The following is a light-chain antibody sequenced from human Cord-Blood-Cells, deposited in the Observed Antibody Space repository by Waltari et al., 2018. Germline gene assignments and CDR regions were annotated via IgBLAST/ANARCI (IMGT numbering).Light chain of an antibody. Sequence: SYVLTQPPSVSVAPGKTDRITCGGNHIGSKSVHGYQQKPGQAPVLVVYDDSDRPSGIPERFSGSNSGNTATLTISRVEAGDEADYYCQVWDSSSDHPYVFGTGTKVTVL. CDR3: QVWDSSSDHPYV. CDR2: DDS. CDR1: HIGSKS. J-gene: IGLJ1*01. V-gene: IGLV3-21*03.